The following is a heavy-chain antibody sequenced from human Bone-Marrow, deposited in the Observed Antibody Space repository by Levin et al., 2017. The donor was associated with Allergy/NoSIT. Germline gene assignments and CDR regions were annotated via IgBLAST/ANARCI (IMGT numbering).Heavy chain of an antibody. CDR2: ITGRATGI. CDR3: EKDTPTGSSNGWSGNFFGC. D-gene: IGHD6-19*01. V-gene: IGHV3-23*01. J-gene: IGHJ4*02. CDR1: GFIFSSYA. Sequence: GGSLRLSCAASGFIFSSYAMSWVRQAPGKGLEWVSTITGRATGIHYADSVRGRFTIPRDNSRNTLFLQMNNLRAEDTDMYYCEKDTPTGSSNGWSGNFFGCWGQGTLVAVSS.